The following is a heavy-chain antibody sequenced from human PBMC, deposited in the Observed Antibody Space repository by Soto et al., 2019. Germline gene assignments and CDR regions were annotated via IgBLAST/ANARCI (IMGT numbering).Heavy chain of an antibody. CDR3: ARGADSESFYGDIAY. Sequence: SETLSLTCTVSGGSISGNHWTWVRQPPGKGLEWIGFMFYRASTNYNPSLESRVTISADPSKNQFSLRLTSLTAADTAVYYCARGADSESFYGDIAYWGQGTLVTVSS. V-gene: IGHV4-59*01. D-gene: IGHD3-10*01. CDR2: MFYRAST. J-gene: IGHJ4*02. CDR1: GGSISGNH.